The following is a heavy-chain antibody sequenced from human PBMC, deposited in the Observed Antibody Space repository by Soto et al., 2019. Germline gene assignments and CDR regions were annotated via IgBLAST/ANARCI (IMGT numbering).Heavy chain of an antibody. CDR1: GYTFTSYY. V-gene: IGHV1-46*01. CDR2: INPSGGST. D-gene: IGHD5-18*01. CDR3: ARDAGGYITYYFDY. Sequence: ASVKVSCKASGYTFTSYYMHWVRQAPGQGLEWTGIINPSGGSTSYAQKFQGRVTMARDTSISTAYMELSRLRSDDTAVYYCARDAGGYITYYFDYWGQGTLVTVSS. J-gene: IGHJ4*02.